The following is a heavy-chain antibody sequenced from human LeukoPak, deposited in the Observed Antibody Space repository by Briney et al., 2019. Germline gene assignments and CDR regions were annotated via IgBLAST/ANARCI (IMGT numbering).Heavy chain of an antibody. CDR1: GFTFSTYS. J-gene: IGHJ4*02. CDR2: ISGSRTYI. Sequence: GGSLRLSCAASGFTFSTYSMNWVRQAPGKGLEWVSFISGSRTYIYYADSVKGRFTISRDNAKNSLHLQMNSLRAEDTAVYYCARGWDGDPVDYWGQGTLVTVSS. CDR3: ARGWDGDPVDY. D-gene: IGHD4-17*01. V-gene: IGHV3-21*01.